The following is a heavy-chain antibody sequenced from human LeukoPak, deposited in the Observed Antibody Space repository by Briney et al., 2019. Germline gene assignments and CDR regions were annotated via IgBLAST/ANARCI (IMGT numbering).Heavy chain of an antibody. Sequence: PGGSLRLSCSASGFAFSGYAMHLVRQAPGKGLQYVSAISPTGGSTYYADSVKGRFSISRDNSKNTLYLQMSSLRPEDTAVYYCVPKGTEGYWGQGTLVTVSS. CDR3: VPKGTEGY. CDR1: GFAFSGYA. J-gene: IGHJ4*02. CDR2: ISPTGGST. V-gene: IGHV3-64D*06.